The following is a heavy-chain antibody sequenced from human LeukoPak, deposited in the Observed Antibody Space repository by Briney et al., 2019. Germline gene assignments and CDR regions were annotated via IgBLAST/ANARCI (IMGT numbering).Heavy chain of an antibody. V-gene: IGHV4-39*07. D-gene: IGHD2-15*01. CDR3: ARDPPGGIGEYFQH. CDR1: GASISNSEFY. J-gene: IGHJ1*01. Sequence: SENLSLTCTVSGASISNSEFYWGWIRQAPGKGLEWIGSIYSSGSPYYSPSFKSRATMSIDRSQNHFSLRLTSVTAADTAVYYCARDPPGGIGEYFQHWGQGTLVTVSS. CDR2: IYSSGSP.